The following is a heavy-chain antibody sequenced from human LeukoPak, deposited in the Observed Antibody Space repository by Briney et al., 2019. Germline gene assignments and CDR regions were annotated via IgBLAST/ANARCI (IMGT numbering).Heavy chain of an antibody. CDR1: GYTFTGHY. V-gene: IGHV1-2*02. CDR2: INPNSGGT. D-gene: IGHD3-22*01. CDR3: ARGAYYYDSSGYNDY. J-gene: IGHJ4*02. Sequence: ASVKVSCKASGYTFTGHYMHWVRQAPGQGLEWMGWINPNSGGTNYAQKFQGRVTMTRDTSISTAYMELSRLRSDDTAVYYCARGAYYYDSSGYNDYWGQGTLVTVSS.